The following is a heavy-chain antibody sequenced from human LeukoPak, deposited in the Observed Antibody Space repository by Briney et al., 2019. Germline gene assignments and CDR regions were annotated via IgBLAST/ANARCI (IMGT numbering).Heavy chain of an antibody. CDR2: INFRGNT. CDR1: GGSISISSYS. D-gene: IGHD5-24*01. J-gene: IGHJ4*02. V-gene: IGHV4-39*01. CDR3: ARHRRADDYYNPIEY. Sequence: PSETLSLTCTDSGGSISISSYSWGWFRQPPGKGLEWIGSINFRGNTFYNPSLKSRVTISVDTSQNQLSLRLNSVAAADTAMYYCARHRRADDYYNPIEYWGQGTLVTVSS.